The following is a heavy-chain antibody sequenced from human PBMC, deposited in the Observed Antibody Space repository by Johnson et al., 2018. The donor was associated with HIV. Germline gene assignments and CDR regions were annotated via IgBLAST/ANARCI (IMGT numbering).Heavy chain of an antibody. D-gene: IGHD1-1*01. Sequence: QMLLVESGGGLVKPGVSLRLSCAASGFSFTTYAMHWVRQAPGKGLEWVAVVSYDGSNKYYADSVKGRFTISRDNSKNTLFLQMNSLRPEDTAVYYCANRRGIGDGTTSSLDIWGEGTMVTVSS. CDR3: ANRRGIGDGTTSSLDI. CDR1: GFSFTTYA. V-gene: IGHV3-30*04. J-gene: IGHJ3*02. CDR2: VSYDGSNK.